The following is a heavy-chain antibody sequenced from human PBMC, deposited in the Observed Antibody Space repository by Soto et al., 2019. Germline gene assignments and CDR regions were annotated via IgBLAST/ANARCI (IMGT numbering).Heavy chain of an antibody. CDR3: AGQLDEFWSGPLHDAFDI. Sequence: ASVKVSCKASGYTFTGYYMHWVRQAPGQGLEWMGWINPNSGGTNYAQKFQGWVTITRDTSMSTAYMELSRLRSEDTAVYYCAGQLDEFWSGPLHDAFDIWGQGTMVTVAS. D-gene: IGHD3-3*01. CDR1: GYTFTGYY. J-gene: IGHJ3*02. V-gene: IGHV1-2*04. CDR2: INPNSGGT.